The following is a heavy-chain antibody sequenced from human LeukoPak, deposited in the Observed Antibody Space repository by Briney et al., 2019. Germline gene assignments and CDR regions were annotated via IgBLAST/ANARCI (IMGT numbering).Heavy chain of an antibody. Sequence: PGGSLRLSCAASGFTFSRYAMRWVRHAPGKGLEWVSAISGSGGITYYADSVKARFTISRDNSKNTLYLQMNSLRAEDTAVYYCAKVLGYYYDSSGYLALDYWGQGTLVTVSS. D-gene: IGHD3-22*01. J-gene: IGHJ4*02. CDR1: GFTFSRYA. CDR2: ISGSGGIT. V-gene: IGHV3-23*01. CDR3: AKVLGYYYDSSGYLALDY.